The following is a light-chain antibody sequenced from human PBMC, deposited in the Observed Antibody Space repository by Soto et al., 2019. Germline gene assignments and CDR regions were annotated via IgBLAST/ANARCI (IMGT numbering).Light chain of an antibody. CDR2: SND. V-gene: IGLV1-44*01. CDR1: DSNIGGNP. J-gene: IGLJ3*02. CDR3: SAWEDSLTGPV. Sequence: QSVLTQPPSASGTPGQRVTISCSGSDSNIGGNPVHSYQHIPGTAPNLLIYSNDKRPSGVPDRFSGSNSDTSAALAISGLQYEDEADYYYSAWEDSLTGPVFGGGTKLTVL.